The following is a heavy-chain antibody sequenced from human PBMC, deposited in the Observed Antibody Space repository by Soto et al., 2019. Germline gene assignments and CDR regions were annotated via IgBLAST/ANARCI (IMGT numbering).Heavy chain of an antibody. V-gene: IGHV3-9*01. CDR1: GFTFDAYA. CDR2: ISWNSGSI. CDR3: AKDISSSWYDAFDI. Sequence: EVQLVESGGGLIQPGRSLRLSCAASGFTFDAYAMHWVRQAPGKGLEWVSGISWNSGSIGYADSVKGRFTISRDNAQNSPYLQMNSLSAEGTALYYCAKDISSSWYDAFDIWGQGTMVTVSS. J-gene: IGHJ3*02. D-gene: IGHD6-13*01.